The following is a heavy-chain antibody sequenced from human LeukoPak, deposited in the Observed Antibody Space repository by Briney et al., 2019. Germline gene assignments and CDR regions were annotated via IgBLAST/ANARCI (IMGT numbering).Heavy chain of an antibody. Sequence: GGYLRLSCAASGFTFSSYDMHWVRQATGKGLEWVSAIGTAGDTYYPGSVKGRFTISRENAKNSLYLQTNSLRAGDTAVYYCARDQWLANYYYGMDVWGQGTTVTVSS. CDR3: ARDQWLANYYYGMDV. J-gene: IGHJ6*02. CDR2: IGTAGDT. CDR1: GFTFSSYD. D-gene: IGHD6-19*01. V-gene: IGHV3-13*01.